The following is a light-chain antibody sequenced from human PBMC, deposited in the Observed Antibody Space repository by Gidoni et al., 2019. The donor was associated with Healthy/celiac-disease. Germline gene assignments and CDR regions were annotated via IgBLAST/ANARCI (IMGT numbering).Light chain of an antibody. CDR3: QKYNSAPWT. CDR2: AAS. Sequence: DIQLTPSPSSLSASVGDRVTITCRASQGISNYLAWYQQKPGKVPKLLIYAASTLQSGVPSRFSGSGSGTDFTLTISSLQPEDVATYYCQKYNSAPWTFXXXTKVEIK. V-gene: IGKV1-27*01. J-gene: IGKJ1*01. CDR1: QGISNY.